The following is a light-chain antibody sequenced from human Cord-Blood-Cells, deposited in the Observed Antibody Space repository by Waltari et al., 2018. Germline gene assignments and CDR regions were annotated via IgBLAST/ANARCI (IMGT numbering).Light chain of an antibody. CDR3: QQSYSTPPFT. Sequence: DIQMTQSPSSLSASGGDRDTITCRASQSISSYLNWYQQKPGKAPKLLIYAASSLQSGIPSRFSGSGSGTEFTLTISSLQSEDFAIYYCQQSYSTPPFTFGPGTKVDIK. V-gene: IGKV1-39*01. CDR2: AAS. CDR1: QSISSY. J-gene: IGKJ3*01.